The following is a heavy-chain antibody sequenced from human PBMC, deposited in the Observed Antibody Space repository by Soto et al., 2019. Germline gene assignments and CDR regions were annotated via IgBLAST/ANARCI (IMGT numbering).Heavy chain of an antibody. Sequence: SGPTLVNPTQTLTLTCTFSGFSLSTRGVGVGWIRQPPGKALEWLALIYWDDDKRYSPSLKNRVSITKDTSKNQVVLTMTNMDPVDTATYYCAKATPWELLAEYYFDYWGQGTLVTVSS. CDR1: GFSLSTRGVG. CDR3: AKATPWELLAEYYFDY. J-gene: IGHJ4*02. D-gene: IGHD1-26*01. CDR2: IYWDDDK. V-gene: IGHV2-5*02.